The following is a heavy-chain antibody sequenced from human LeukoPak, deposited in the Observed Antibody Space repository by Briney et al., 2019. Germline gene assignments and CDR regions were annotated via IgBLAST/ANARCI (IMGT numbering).Heavy chain of an antibody. CDR3: ARAPEWNYFYYYGMDV. CDR2: IYYSGST. J-gene: IGHJ6*02. Sequence: SETLSLTCTVSGGSISSYYWSWIRQPPGKGLEWIGYIYYSGSTNYNPSLKSRVTISVDTSKNQFSLKLSSVTAADTAVYYCARAPEWNYFYYYGMDVWGQGTTATVSS. CDR1: GGSISSYY. D-gene: IGHD3-3*01. V-gene: IGHV4-59*01.